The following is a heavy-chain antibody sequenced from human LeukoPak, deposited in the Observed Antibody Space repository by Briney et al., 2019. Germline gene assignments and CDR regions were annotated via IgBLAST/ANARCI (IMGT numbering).Heavy chain of an antibody. J-gene: IGHJ4*02. Sequence: GASVKVSCKASGYTSTSYGISWVRQAPGQGLEWMGWISAYNGNTNYAQKLQGRVTMTTDTSTSTAYMELRSLRSDDTAVYYCAREGREYCSSTSCRQLDYWGQGTLVTVSS. D-gene: IGHD2-2*01. CDR3: AREGREYCSSTSCRQLDY. CDR1: GYTSTSYG. V-gene: IGHV1-18*01. CDR2: ISAYNGNT.